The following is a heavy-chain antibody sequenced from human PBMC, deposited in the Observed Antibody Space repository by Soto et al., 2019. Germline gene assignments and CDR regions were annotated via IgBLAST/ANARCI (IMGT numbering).Heavy chain of an antibody. Sequence: SVKVSCKASGGTFSSYAISWVRQAPGQGLEWMGGIIPIFGTANYAQKFQGRVTITADESTSTAYMELSSLRSEDTAVYYCARASTQTHTDYYYYYGMDVWGQGTTVTVSS. CDR3: ARASTQTHTDYYYYYGMDV. D-gene: IGHD6-6*01. CDR2: IIPIFGTA. J-gene: IGHJ6*02. CDR1: GGTFSSYA. V-gene: IGHV1-69*13.